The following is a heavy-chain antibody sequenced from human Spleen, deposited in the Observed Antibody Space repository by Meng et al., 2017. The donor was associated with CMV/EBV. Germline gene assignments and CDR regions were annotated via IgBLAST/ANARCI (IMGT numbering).Heavy chain of an antibody. CDR2: TFHMPTWYN. D-gene: IGHD5-18*01. CDR3: ARVSGGYNYGTFDY. Sequence: DGVSSNLAACHLIRLSPSRGLECLGKTFHMPTWYNTYAISMKRRITINPDTSKNQFSLHLKSVTPEDTAVYYCARVSGGYNYGTFDYWGRGTLVTVSS. J-gene: IGHJ4*02. CDR1: DGVSSNLAA. V-gene: IGHV6-1*01.